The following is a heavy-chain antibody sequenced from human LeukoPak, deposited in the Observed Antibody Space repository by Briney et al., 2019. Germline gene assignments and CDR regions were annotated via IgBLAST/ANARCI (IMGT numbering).Heavy chain of an antibody. J-gene: IGHJ3*02. CDR2: INHSGST. V-gene: IGHV4-34*01. Sequence: PSETLSLTCAVYGGSFTNYYWSWIRQPPGKGLEWIGEINHSGSTKYNPSLKSRVTISIDTSKNQFSLKLTSVTAADTAVYYCARGPHWVTGDYDAFDIWGQGTMVTVSS. D-gene: IGHD4-17*01. CDR3: ARGPHWVTGDYDAFDI. CDR1: GGSFTNYY.